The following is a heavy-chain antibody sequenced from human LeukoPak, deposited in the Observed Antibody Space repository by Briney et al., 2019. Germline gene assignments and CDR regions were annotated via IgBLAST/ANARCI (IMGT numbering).Heavy chain of an antibody. V-gene: IGHV3-53*01. CDR1: GFTVSSNY. CDR2: IYSGGST. Sequence: GSLRLSCAASGFTVSSNYMSWVRQAPGKGLEWVSVIYSGGSTYYADSVKGRFTISRDNSKNTLYLQMNSLRAEDTAVYYCASGNSGSYYYFDYWGQGTLVTVSS. D-gene: IGHD1-26*01. CDR3: ASGNSGSYYYFDY. J-gene: IGHJ4*02.